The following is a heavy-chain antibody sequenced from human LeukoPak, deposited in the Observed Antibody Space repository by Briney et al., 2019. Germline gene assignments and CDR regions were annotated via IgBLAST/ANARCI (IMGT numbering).Heavy chain of an antibody. D-gene: IGHD2-2*01. V-gene: IGHV3-48*04. J-gene: IGHJ3*02. CDR2: ISSSSSTI. CDR1: GFTFSSYS. Sequence: GGSLRLSCAASGFTFSSYSMNWVRQAPGKGLEWVSYISSSSSTIYYADSVKGRFTISRDNAKNSLYLQMNSLRAEDTAVYYCARHAGYCSSTSCPRGAFDIWGQGTMVTVSS. CDR3: ARHAGYCSSTSCPRGAFDI.